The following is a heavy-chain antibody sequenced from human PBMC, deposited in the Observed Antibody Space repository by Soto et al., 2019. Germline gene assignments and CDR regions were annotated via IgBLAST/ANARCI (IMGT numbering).Heavy chain of an antibody. V-gene: IGHV1-3*01. J-gene: IGHJ6*03. CDR1: GYTFTSYA. Sequence: ASVKVSCKASGYTFTSYAMHWVRQAPGQRLEWMGWINAGNGNTKYSQKFQGRVTITRDTSASTAYMELSSLRSEDTAVYYCARVIVSGTKYYYFYMDVWGEGTTVTVS. D-gene: IGHD1-7*01. CDR3: ARVIVSGTKYYYFYMDV. CDR2: INAGNGNT.